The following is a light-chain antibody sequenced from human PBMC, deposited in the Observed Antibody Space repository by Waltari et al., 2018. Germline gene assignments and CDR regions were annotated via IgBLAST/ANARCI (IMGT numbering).Light chain of an antibody. Sequence: DIQMTQSPSSLSASVGDRVTITCRASQSISSYLNWYQQKPGKAPKLLIYAASSLQSGVPSRFSGSGSGTDFTLTISSLQPEDFATYYCQQYHSPWTFGQGTKVEIK. CDR1: QSISSY. V-gene: IGKV1-39*01. CDR3: QQYHSPWT. J-gene: IGKJ1*01. CDR2: AAS.